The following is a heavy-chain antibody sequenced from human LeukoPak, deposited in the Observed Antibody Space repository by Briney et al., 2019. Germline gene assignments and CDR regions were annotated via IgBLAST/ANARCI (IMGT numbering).Heavy chain of an antibody. CDR1: GFTFGDYA. D-gene: IGHD3-9*01. V-gene: IGHV3-49*03. J-gene: IGHJ4*02. CDR2: IRTGAHGGGT. CDR3: SRLNDYDILTGLEY. Sequence: GRSLRLSCAASGFTFGDYAMSWFRQAPGKGLECVGFIRTGAHGGGTEYAASVKGRFTISRDDSKNIAYLQMNSLKTEDTAVYYCSRLNDYDILTGLEYWGQGTLVTVSS.